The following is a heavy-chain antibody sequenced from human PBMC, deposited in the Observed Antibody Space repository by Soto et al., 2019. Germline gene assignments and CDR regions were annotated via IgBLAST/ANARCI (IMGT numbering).Heavy chain of an antibody. CDR3: VRDSGNGWKDY. CDR1: GGSISSTNW. V-gene: IGHV4-4*02. J-gene: IGHJ4*02. CDR2: IDHSGST. D-gene: IGHD6-19*01. Sequence: SDTLSLTCAVSGGSISSTNWWNWVRQPPGKGLEGIGEIDHSGSTNYNPYHKSRVTMSVDKPKNQFSLKLSSVTAVDTAVYYCVRDSGNGWKDYWGQGTLVTVSS.